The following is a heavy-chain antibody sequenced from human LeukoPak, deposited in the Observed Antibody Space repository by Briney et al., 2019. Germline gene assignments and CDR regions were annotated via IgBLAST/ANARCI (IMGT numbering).Heavy chain of an antibody. Sequence: PSETLSLTCTVSGDSISSSSLYWGWIRQPPGKGLEWIASMYYSGNTYYSPSLKSRVTISIDTSKNQFSLSMTSVTAADTAVYFCATTWYYDSRGYLFDDWGHGTLVTVSS. CDR2: MYYSGNT. CDR3: ATTWYYDSRGYLFDD. CDR1: GDSISSSSLY. D-gene: IGHD3-22*01. V-gene: IGHV4-39*07. J-gene: IGHJ4*01.